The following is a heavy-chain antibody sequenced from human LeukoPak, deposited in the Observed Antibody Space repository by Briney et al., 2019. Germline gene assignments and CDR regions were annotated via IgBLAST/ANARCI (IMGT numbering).Heavy chain of an antibody. V-gene: IGHV4-34*01. Sequence: SETLSLTCAVYGGSFSGYYWSWIRQPPGKGLEWIGEINHSGSTNYNPSLKSRVTISVDTSKNQFSLKLSSVTAADTAVYYCARGIAALYWGQGTLVTVSS. CDR2: INHSGST. J-gene: IGHJ4*02. CDR1: GGSFSGYY. D-gene: IGHD6-13*01. CDR3: ARGIAALY.